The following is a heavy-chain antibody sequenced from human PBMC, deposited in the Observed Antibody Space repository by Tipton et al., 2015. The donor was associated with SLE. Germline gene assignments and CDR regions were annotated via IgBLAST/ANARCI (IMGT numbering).Heavy chain of an antibody. Sequence: GSLRLSCAASVFTFSNYNMSWVRQAPGKGLEWVANINQDGSEKYYVDSVKGRFTISRDNAKTSLYLQMNSLRAEDTAVYYCARGSVGDSKDYWGQGTLVTVSS. CDR2: INQDGSEK. CDR3: ARGSVGDSKDY. J-gene: IGHJ4*02. V-gene: IGHV3-7*01. CDR1: VFTFSNYN. D-gene: IGHD2-21*02.